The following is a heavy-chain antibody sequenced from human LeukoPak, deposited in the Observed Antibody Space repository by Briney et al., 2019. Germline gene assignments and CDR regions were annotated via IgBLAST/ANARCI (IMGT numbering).Heavy chain of an antibody. J-gene: IGHJ4*02. V-gene: IGHV3-48*02. CDR3: ARERLSWPLLYDY. CDR1: GFTFSSYS. CDR2: ISSSSSTI. Sequence: GGSLRLSCAASGFTFSSYSMNWVRQAPGKGLEWVSYISSSSSTIYYADSVKDRFTISRDNAKNSLYLQMNSLRDEDTAVYYCARERLSWPLLYDYWGQGTLVTVSS. D-gene: IGHD6-25*01.